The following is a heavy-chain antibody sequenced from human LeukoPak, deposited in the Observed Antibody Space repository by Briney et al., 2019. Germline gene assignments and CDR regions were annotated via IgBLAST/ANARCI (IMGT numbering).Heavy chain of an antibody. J-gene: IGHJ4*02. CDR1: GFTFSSYW. CDR2: INSDGSST. V-gene: IGHV3-74*01. CDR3: ARANSGSYYSDY. D-gene: IGHD1-26*01. Sequence: PGGSLRLSCAASGFTFSSYWMHWVRQAPGKGLVWVSRINSDGSSTSYADSVKGRLTISRDNAKNTLYLQMNSLRAEDTAVYYCARANSGSYYSDYWGQGTLVTVSS.